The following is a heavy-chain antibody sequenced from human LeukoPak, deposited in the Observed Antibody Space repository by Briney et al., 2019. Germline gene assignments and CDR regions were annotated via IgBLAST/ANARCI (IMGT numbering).Heavy chain of an antibody. V-gene: IGHV3-11*01. Sequence: PGGSLRLSCAASGFTFSDYYMGWIRQAPGKGLEWVSYISSSGNTIKYADSVKGRFTISRDNPKNSLYLQMNSLRGEDTAVYYCATMPYCSSATCYDFGMDVWGQGTTVTVSS. D-gene: IGHD2-2*01. CDR2: ISSSGNTI. CDR1: GFTFSDYY. CDR3: ATMPYCSSATCYDFGMDV. J-gene: IGHJ6*02.